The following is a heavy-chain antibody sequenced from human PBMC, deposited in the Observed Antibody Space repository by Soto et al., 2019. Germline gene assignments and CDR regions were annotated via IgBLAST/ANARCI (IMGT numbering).Heavy chain of an antibody. Sequence: QVQLVESGGGVVQPGRSLRISCAASGFTFSTCAMHWVRQAPGKGLEWVTVISFDGKIKYYADSVKGRFTISRDTSKNTVYLQMDSLRAEDMAVYYCAKVSEASMITFGGVIAHWGQGTLVTVSS. CDR1: GFTFSTCA. D-gene: IGHD3-16*01. J-gene: IGHJ5*02. CDR2: ISFDGKIK. CDR3: AKVSEASMITFGGVIAH. V-gene: IGHV3-30*18.